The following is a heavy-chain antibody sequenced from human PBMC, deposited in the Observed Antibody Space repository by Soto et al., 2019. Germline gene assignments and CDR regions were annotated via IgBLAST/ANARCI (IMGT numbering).Heavy chain of an antibody. CDR3: ASTNSRSYYMDV. J-gene: IGHJ6*03. D-gene: IGHD6-13*01. V-gene: IGHV3-21*01. Sequence: ESGGGLAKPGGSLRLSCAASGFTFSSYSMNWVRQAPGKGLEWVSSISSSSSYIYYADSVKGRFTISRDNAKNSLYLQMNSLRAEDTAVYYCASTNSRSYYMDVWGKGTTVTVSS. CDR1: GFTFSSYS. CDR2: ISSSSSYI.